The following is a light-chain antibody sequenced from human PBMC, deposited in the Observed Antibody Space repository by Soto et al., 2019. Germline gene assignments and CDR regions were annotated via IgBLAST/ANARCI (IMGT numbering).Light chain of an antibody. Sequence: EIVLTQSPGTLSLSPGERATLSCRASQSVSSSYLAWYQQKPGQAPRLLIYGASSRATCIPDRFSGSGSRTDFTLTISRLEPEDFAVYYCQQYGRSVTFGGGTKVDIK. V-gene: IGKV3-20*01. J-gene: IGKJ4*01. CDR1: QSVSSSY. CDR2: GAS. CDR3: QQYGRSVT.